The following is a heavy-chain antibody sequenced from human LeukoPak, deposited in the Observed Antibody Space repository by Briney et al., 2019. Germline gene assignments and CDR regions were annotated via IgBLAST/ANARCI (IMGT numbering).Heavy chain of an antibody. CDR1: GGTFSSYA. CDR3: ARYYGSGSYYNPGPFDY. Sequence: GASVTVSCKASGGTFSSYAISWVGQAAGQGLEWMGWIIPIFGTANYAQKFQGRVTITADESTSTAYMELSSLRSEDTAVYYCARYYGSGSYYNPGPFDYWGQGTLVTVSS. J-gene: IGHJ4*02. CDR2: IIPIFGTA. D-gene: IGHD3-10*01. V-gene: IGHV1-69*13.